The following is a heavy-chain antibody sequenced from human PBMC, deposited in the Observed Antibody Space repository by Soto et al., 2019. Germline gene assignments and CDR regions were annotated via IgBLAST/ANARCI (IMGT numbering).Heavy chain of an antibody. CDR1: GGSISSSNW. Sequence: RSLTCAVSGGSISSSNWWSWVRQPPGKGLEWIGEIYHSGSTNYNPSLKSRVTISVDKSKNQFSLKLSSVTAADTAVYYCAREARYYYDSSGYRSYNWFDPWGQGTLVTVSS. V-gene: IGHV4-4*02. D-gene: IGHD3-22*01. CDR2: IYHSGST. CDR3: AREARYYYDSSGYRSYNWFDP. J-gene: IGHJ5*02.